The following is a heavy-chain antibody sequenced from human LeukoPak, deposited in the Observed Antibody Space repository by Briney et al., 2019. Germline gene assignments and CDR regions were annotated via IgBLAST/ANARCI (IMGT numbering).Heavy chain of an antibody. CDR2: IYPGDSDT. Sequence: GESLKISCKGSGYSFTSYWIGWVRQMPGKGLEWMGIIYPGDSDTKYSPSFQGQVTMSADKSISTAYLQWSGLKASDTGIYYCARLSRKVYDGRGALNFWGQGTLVTVSS. V-gene: IGHV5-51*01. CDR3: ARLSRKVYDGRGALNF. CDR1: GYSFTSYW. D-gene: IGHD3-16*01. J-gene: IGHJ4*02.